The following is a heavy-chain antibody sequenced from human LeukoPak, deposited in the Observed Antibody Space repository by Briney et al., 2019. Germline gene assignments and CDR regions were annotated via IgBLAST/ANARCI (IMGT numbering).Heavy chain of an antibody. J-gene: IGHJ4*02. D-gene: IGHD3-16*02. CDR2: IFSTDEK. CDR1: GGSITKDYW. V-gene: IGHV2-26*01. Sequence: ETLSLTCTVSGGSITKDYWSWIRQPPGKALEWLAHIFSTDEKSYSISLKNRLTISKDTSKSQVVLTMTNMDPVDTDTYYCARIQRDGFINYDFWGQGTLVTVSS. CDR3: ARIQRDGFINYDF.